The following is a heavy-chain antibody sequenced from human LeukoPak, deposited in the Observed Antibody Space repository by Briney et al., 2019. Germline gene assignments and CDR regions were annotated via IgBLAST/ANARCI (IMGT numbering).Heavy chain of an antibody. CDR3: ARDYYGSIDY. CDR2: IKGGERGT. CDR1: GFNFGTYW. J-gene: IGHJ4*02. D-gene: IGHD3-10*01. V-gene: IGHV3-74*01. Sequence: QPGGSLRLSCVASGFNFGTYWMNWVRLAPGKGLVWVSHIKGGERGTDYADSVKGRFTVSGDNAKNTLYLQVNSLRVEDTAVYYFARDYYGSIDYWGQGTQVTVSS.